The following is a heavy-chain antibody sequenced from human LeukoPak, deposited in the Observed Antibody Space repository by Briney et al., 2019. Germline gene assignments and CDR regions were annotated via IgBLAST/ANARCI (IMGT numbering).Heavy chain of an antibody. V-gene: IGHV1-18*01. Sequence: ASVKVSCKASGYTFTRYGISWVRQAPGQGLEWMGWISAYNGNTNYAQKLQGRVTMTTDTSTSTAYMELRSLRSDHTAVYYCARIRGIRIEGAPWFDPWGQGTMVTVSS. J-gene: IGHJ5*02. CDR2: ISAYNGNT. CDR3: ARIRGIRIEGAPWFDP. CDR1: GYTFTRYG. D-gene: IGHD1-26*01.